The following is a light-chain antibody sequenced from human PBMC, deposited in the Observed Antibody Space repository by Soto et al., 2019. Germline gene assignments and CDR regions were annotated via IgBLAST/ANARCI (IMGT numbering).Light chain of an antibody. V-gene: IGKV1-5*03. CDR2: KTS. CDR3: QQYHSFST. J-gene: IGKJ1*01. Sequence: DIQMTQSPSTLSASVEDRVTITCRASQSLDSWLAWYQQKPGKPPKLLIYKTSILEFGVPSRFSGSGSGTLFPLTTSSLQPDDFATYYCQQYHSFSTFGQGTKVE. CDR1: QSLDSW.